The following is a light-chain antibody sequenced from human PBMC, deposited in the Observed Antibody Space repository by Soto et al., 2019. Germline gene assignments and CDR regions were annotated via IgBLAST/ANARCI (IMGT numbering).Light chain of an antibody. CDR2: EVT. V-gene: IGLV2-8*01. CDR1: SSDVGGYNY. CDR3: SSYAASNNFYFV. Sequence: QSALTQPPSASGSPGQSVTISCTGTSSDVGGYNYVSWYQQYPGRAPKLMIYEVTKRPSGVPDRFSSSKSGNTASLTVSGLQAEVEADYYCSSYAASNNFYFVFGGGTKLTVL. J-gene: IGLJ3*02.